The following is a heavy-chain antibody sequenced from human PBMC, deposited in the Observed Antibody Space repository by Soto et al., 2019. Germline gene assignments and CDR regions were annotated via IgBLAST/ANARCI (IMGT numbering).Heavy chain of an antibody. J-gene: IGHJ5*02. CDR1: GYTFTGYY. Sequence: XSVKVSCEASGYTFTGYYMHWVRQAPVQGLEWMGWINPNSGGTDYAQKFQGRVTMTRDTSISTAYMELSRLRSDDTAVYYCAGGVLSGSYYNWFDPWGQGTPVTVSS. V-gene: IGHV1-2*02. CDR2: INPNSGGT. D-gene: IGHD1-26*01. CDR3: AGGVLSGSYYNWFDP.